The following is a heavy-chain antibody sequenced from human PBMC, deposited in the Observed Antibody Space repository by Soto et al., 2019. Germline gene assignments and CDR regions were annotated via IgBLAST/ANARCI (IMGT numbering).Heavy chain of an antibody. V-gene: IGHV1-69*01. Sequence: QVQLVQSGAEVKKPGSSVKVSCKASGGTFSSYAISWVRQAPGQGLEWMGGIIPIFGTANYAQKFQGRVKITADESTSTAYMELSSLRSEDTAVYYCARYGRYCSGGSCYFDYWGQGTLVTVSS. CDR1: GGTFSSYA. CDR3: ARYGRYCSGGSCYFDY. J-gene: IGHJ4*02. D-gene: IGHD2-15*01. CDR2: IIPIFGTA.